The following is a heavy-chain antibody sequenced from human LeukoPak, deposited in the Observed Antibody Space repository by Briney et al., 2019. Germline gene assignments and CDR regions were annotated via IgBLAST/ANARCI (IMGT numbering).Heavy chain of an antibody. V-gene: IGHV1-18*01. CDR2: ISAYNGNT. J-gene: IGHJ4*02. CDR3: ARDFTITIFGVVAHTPSDY. D-gene: IGHD3-3*01. CDR1: GYTFTSYG. Sequence: ASVKVSCKASGYTFTSYGISWVRQAPGQGLEWMGWISAYNGNTNYAQKLQGRVTMTTDTSTSTAYMELRSLRSDDTAVYYCARDFTITIFGVVAHTPSDYWGQGTLVTVSS.